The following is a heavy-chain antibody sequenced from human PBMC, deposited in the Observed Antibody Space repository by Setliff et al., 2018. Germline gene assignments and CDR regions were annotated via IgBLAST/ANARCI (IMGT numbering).Heavy chain of an antibody. CDR1: GYTFKTYG. J-gene: IGHJ6*03. CDR3: ARGEGSGWDYYYYVDV. V-gene: IGHV1-18*01. D-gene: IGHD6-19*01. CDR2: ISPYNGNT. Sequence: ASVKVSCKASGYTFKTYGFTWVRQAPGQGLEWMGWISPYNGNTNSAQKFQGRVTMTTDISTSTAYMELKSLRYDDTAVYYCARGEGSGWDYYYYVDVWGKGTTVTVSS.